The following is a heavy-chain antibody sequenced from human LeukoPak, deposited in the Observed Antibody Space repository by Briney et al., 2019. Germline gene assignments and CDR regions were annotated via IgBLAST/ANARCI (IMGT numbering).Heavy chain of an antibody. Sequence: GGSLRLSCAASRFMFRNHGMNWVRQAPGKGLEWLSTISGSGDNTYYADSVKGRFTVSRDNSKNTLYLQMNSLRVEDTAMYYCAKGAYYGDWGQGTLVTVSS. V-gene: IGHV3-23*01. CDR1: RFMFRNHG. CDR2: ISGSGDNT. D-gene: IGHD3-3*01. CDR3: AKGAYYGD. J-gene: IGHJ4*02.